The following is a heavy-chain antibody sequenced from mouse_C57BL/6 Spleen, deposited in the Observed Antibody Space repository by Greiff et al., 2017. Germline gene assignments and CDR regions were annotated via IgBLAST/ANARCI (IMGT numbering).Heavy chain of an antibody. CDR2: IDPSDSYT. V-gene: IGHV1-50*01. CDR1: GYTFTSYW. J-gene: IGHJ4*01. CDR3: ARRSPYYSGPMDY. D-gene: IGHD1-1*01. Sequence: QVQLQQSGAELVKPGASVKLSCKASGYTFTSYWMQWVKQRPGQGLEWIGEIDPSDSYTNYNQKFKGKATLTVDTSSSTAYMQLSSLTSEDSAVYYCARRSPYYSGPMDYWGQGTSVTVSS.